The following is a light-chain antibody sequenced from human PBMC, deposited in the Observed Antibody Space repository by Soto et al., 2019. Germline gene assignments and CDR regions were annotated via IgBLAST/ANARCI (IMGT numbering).Light chain of an antibody. J-gene: IGKJ1*01. Sequence: VFAQAPGTLSLYQEERATLACRASQSVSSYLAWYEQKPGQAPRLLIAGASSSATGIPDRFSGSGSRTEFTITICSLQSEEFAVDDCQQYRIWRPFCQGSKVDI. CDR2: GAS. CDR3: QQYRIWRP. CDR1: QSVSSY. V-gene: IGKV3D-15*01.